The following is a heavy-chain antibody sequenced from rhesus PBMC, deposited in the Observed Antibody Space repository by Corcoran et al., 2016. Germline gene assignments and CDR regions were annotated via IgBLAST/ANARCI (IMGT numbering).Heavy chain of an antibody. Sequence: EVQLVESGGGLVQPGGSLRLSCAAPGFTSGNSDLIWIRQAPGKVLEWVSYISSGGSIYYSDSVKGRFTISRDNAKHPLYLQISSLRVEDTAVYYCANTLEYCTGSGCYGLDSWGRGVVVTVSS. J-gene: IGHJ6*01. D-gene: IGHD2-21*01. V-gene: IGHV3S43*01. CDR1: GFTSGNSD. CDR3: ANTLEYCTGSGCYGLDS. CDR2: ISSGGSI.